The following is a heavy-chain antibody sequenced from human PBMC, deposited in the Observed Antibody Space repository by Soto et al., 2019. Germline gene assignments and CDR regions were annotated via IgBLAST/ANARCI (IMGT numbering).Heavy chain of an antibody. J-gene: IGHJ6*02. CDR1: GGSISSSSYY. Sequence: PSETLSLTCTVSGGSISSSSYYWGWIRQPPGKGLEWIGSIYYSGSTYYNPSLKSRVTISVDTSKNQFSLKLSSVTAADTAVYYCASTSSSWYRYYYGMDVWGQGTTVTVS. CDR3: ASTSSSWYRYYYGMDV. D-gene: IGHD6-13*01. V-gene: IGHV4-39*01. CDR2: IYYSGST.